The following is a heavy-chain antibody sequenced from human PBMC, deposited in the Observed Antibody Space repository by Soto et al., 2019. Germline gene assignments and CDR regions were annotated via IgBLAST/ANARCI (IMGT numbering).Heavy chain of an antibody. CDR1: GYTFTSYG. V-gene: IGHV1-18*01. CDR2: ITPNNGNT. J-gene: IGHJ4*02. D-gene: IGHD6-6*01. CDR3: ARFDSSGLIFDY. Sequence: QVQLVQSGAEVKKPGASVKVSCKASGYTFTSYGISWVREAPGQGLEWMGWITPNNGNTKYAQKLQGRVTMTTDTSTSTAYMELRSLRSDHPAVYYCARFDSSGLIFDYWGQGTLVTVSS.